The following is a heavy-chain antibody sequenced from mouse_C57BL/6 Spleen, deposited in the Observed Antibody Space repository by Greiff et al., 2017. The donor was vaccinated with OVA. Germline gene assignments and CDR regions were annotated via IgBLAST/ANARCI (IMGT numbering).Heavy chain of an antibody. V-gene: IGHV3-6*01. J-gene: IGHJ1*03. Sequence: EVQLQQSGPGLVKPSQSLSLTCSVTGYSITSGYYWNWIRQFPGNKLEWMGYISYDGSNNYNPSLKNRISITRDTSKNQFFLKLNSVTTEDTATYYCARGTTVVVPRYFDVWGTGTTVTVSS. D-gene: IGHD1-1*01. CDR2: ISYDGSN. CDR1: GYSITSGYY. CDR3: ARGTTVVVPRYFDV.